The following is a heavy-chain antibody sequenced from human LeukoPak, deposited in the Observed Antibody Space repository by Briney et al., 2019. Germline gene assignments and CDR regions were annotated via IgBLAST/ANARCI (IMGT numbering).Heavy chain of an antibody. Sequence: SVKVSCKASGGTFSSYAISWVRQAPGQGLEWMGGIIPIFGTANYAQKFQGRVTITADESTSTAYMELSSLRSEDTAVYYCARDEGISVDAEGAFDIWGQGTMVTVSS. J-gene: IGHJ3*02. D-gene: IGHD4-23*01. V-gene: IGHV1-69*01. CDR2: IIPIFGTA. CDR3: ARDEGISVDAEGAFDI. CDR1: GGTFSSYA.